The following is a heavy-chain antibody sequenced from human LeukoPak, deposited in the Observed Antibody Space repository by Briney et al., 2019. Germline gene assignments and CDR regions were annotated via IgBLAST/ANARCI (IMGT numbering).Heavy chain of an antibody. J-gene: IGHJ6*02. CDR2: ISSSSSYT. V-gene: IGHV3-11*06. CDR3: ARAIQGVASPYYGSGSAYYYYYGMDV. CDR1: GFTFSDYY. Sequence: PGGSLRLSCAASGFTFSDYYMSWIRQAPGKGLEWVSYISSSSSYTNYADSVKGRFTISRDNAKNSLYLLMNSLRAEDTAVYYCARAIQGVASPYYGSGSAYYYYYGMDVWGQGTTVTVSS. D-gene: IGHD3-10*01.